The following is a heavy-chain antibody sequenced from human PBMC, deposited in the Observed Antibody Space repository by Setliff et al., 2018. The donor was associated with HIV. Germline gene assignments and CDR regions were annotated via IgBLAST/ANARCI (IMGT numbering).Heavy chain of an antibody. CDR1: GFTFGNFG. V-gene: IGHV3-30*02. Sequence: PGGSLRLSCAASGFTFGNFGMHWVRQAPGKGLEWVAFIRNDESNKQYSDSVKGRFTISRDNSKNTLYLQMNGLRAEDTAVYYCVRGIVGASVFNYWGQGTQVTVSS. CDR3: VRGIVGASVFNY. CDR2: IRNDESNK. D-gene: IGHD1-26*01. J-gene: IGHJ4*02.